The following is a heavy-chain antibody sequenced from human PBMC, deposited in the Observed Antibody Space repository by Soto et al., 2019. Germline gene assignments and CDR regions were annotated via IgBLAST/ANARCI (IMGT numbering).Heavy chain of an antibody. CDR2: IYYSGNT. J-gene: IGHJ4*01. CDR3: ATQSYRGSLDY. V-gene: IGHV4-30-4*01. CDR1: GGSISSGDYY. Sequence: QVQLQESGPGLVKPSQTLSLTCTVSGGSISSGDYYWSWIRQPPLQRLEWIGYIYYSGNTYYNPSLKSRVTISADTSKNQFSRKLCSVTAGDTAVCYCATQSYRGSLDYWGQGTLVTVSS. D-gene: IGHD1-26*01.